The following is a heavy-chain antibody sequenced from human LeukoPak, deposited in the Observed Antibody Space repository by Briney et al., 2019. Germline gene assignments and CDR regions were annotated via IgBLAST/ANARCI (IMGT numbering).Heavy chain of an antibody. J-gene: IGHJ3*02. V-gene: IGHV1-18*01. CDR1: GYTFTSYD. Sequence: ASVTVSCKTSGYTFTSYDINWVRQAPGQGLEWMGWISTYNGNTNYAQKVQGRVTMTTDTSTSTAYMELRSLRSDDTAVYYCARDGFFGSGIVGAFDIWGQGTMVTVSS. CDR2: ISTYNGNT. CDR3: ARDGFFGSGIVGAFDI. D-gene: IGHD3-10*01.